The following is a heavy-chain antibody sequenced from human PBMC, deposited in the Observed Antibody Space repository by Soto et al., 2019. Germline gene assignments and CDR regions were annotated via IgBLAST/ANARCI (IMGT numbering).Heavy chain of an antibody. CDR2: IYYSGST. Sequence: PSETLSLTVTASGGSITRGESYWNPIRQPPGKGLELIGNIYYSGSTYYNPSLRSRAIMSVDTSQNQFSLKLSSLTAADTAVYFCARADDFSDRFDYWGQGALVT. J-gene: IGHJ4*02. V-gene: IGHV4-30-4*01. CDR3: ARADDFSDRFDY. D-gene: IGHD4-17*01. CDR1: GGSITRGESY.